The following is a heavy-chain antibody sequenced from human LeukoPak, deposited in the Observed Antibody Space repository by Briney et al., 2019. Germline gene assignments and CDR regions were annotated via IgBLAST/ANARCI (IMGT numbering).Heavy chain of an antibody. V-gene: IGHV5-51*01. CDR1: DYSSGNYW. Sequence: GESLKISCKGSDYSSGNYWIGWVRQMPGKGLEWMGIIYPGDSDTRYSPSFQGQVTISADKSISTAYLQWSSLKASDTAMYYCARAPGGCSGGSCYSDRWGQGTLVTVSS. D-gene: IGHD2-15*01. CDR3: ARAPGGCSGGSCYSDR. J-gene: IGHJ4*02. CDR2: IYPGDSDT.